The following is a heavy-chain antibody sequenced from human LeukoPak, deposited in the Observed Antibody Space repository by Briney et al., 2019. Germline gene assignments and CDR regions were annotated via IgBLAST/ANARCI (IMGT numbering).Heavy chain of an antibody. V-gene: IGHV4-30-2*01. CDR1: GGSISSGGFY. CDR3: ARFRDYSNYPPHYFDY. J-gene: IGHJ4*02. CDR2: IYHSGST. D-gene: IGHD4-11*01. Sequence: SETLSLTCTVSGGSISSGGFYWSWIRQPPGKGLEWITYIYHSGSTYYHPSLKSRVTISVDRSKNQFSLKLSSVTAADTAVYYCARFRDYSNYPPHYFDYWGQGTLVTVSS.